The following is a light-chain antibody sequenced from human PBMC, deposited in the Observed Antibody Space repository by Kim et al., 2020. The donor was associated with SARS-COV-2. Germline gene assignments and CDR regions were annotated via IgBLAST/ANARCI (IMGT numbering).Light chain of an antibody. CDR1: TGAVTIGFY. J-gene: IGLJ7*02. CDR3: LLYHETTVM. V-gene: IGLV7-43*01. Sequence: PEGTVSVTCDVNTGAVTIGFYPSWFQQKAGQAPRALIYSTTKRHAWTPARFSGSIRGGKAILTRSYVEPGDEAYYYYLLYHETTVMFGGDTRVTAL. CDR2: STT.